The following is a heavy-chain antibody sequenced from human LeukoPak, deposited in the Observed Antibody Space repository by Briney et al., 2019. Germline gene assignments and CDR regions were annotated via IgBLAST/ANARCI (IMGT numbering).Heavy chain of an antibody. CDR3: AKAPFASWFYYFDY. J-gene: IGHJ4*02. V-gene: IGHV3-30*02. CDR2: IRYDGSNK. Sequence: GSLRLSCAASGFTFSSYGMHWVRQAPGKGLEWVAFIRYDGSNKYYADSVKGRFTISRDNSKNTLYLQMNSLRAEDTAVYYCAKAPFASWFYYFDYWGQGTLVTVSS. CDR1: GFTFSSYG. D-gene: IGHD6-13*01.